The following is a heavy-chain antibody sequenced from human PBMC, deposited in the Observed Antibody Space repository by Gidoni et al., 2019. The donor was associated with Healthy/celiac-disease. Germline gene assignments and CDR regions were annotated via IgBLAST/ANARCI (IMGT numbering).Heavy chain of an antibody. D-gene: IGHD3-22*01. CDR3: ARPSTYYYDSSGYIGAFDI. J-gene: IGHJ3*02. V-gene: IGHV4-34*01. Sequence: QVQLQQWGAGLLKPSETLSLTCAVYGGSFSGYYWSWIRQPPGKGLEWIGEINHSGSTNYNPSLKSRVTISVDTSKNQFSLKLSSVTAADTAVYYCARPSTYYYDSSGYIGAFDIWGQGTMVTVSS. CDR2: INHSGST. CDR1: GGSFSGYY.